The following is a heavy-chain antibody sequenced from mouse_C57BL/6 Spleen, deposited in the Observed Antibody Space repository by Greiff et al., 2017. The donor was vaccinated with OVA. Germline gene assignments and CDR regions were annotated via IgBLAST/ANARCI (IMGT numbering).Heavy chain of an antibody. CDR2: IDPSDSYT. CDR3: ARWGSVDY. V-gene: IGHV1-69*01. J-gene: IGHJ2*01. Sequence: QVQLQQPGAELVMPGASVKLSCKASGYTFTSYWMHWVKQRPGHGLEWIGEIDPSDSYTNYNQKFKGKSTLTVDKSSSTAYMQLSSLTSEDSAGYYCARWGSVDYGGQGTTLTVS. CDR1: GYTFTSYW.